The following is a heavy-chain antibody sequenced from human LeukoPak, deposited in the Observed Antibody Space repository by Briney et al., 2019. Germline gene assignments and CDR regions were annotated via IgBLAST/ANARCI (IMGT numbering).Heavy chain of an antibody. V-gene: IGHV3-33*01. Sequence: RGSLRLSCAASGFSFSTYGMHWVRQAPGKGLEWVALIWNAGTNTYYADSVKGRFTISRDNSKNTLYLQMNSLRAEDTAVYYCVGDTPPGGDYYLDYWGQGTLVIVSS. CDR1: GFSFSTYG. CDR3: VGDTPPGGDYYLDY. CDR2: IWNAGTNT. J-gene: IGHJ4*02. D-gene: IGHD3-16*01.